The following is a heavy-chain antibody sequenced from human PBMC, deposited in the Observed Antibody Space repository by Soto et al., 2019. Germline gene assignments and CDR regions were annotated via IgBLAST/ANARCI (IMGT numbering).Heavy chain of an antibody. Sequence: GGSLRLSCAASGFTFSSYGMHWVRQAPGKGLEWVAVIWYDGSNKYYADSVKGRFTISRDNSKNTLYLQMNSLRAEDTAVYYCTTDRGYLPLDDWGPGTLVTVSS. CDR1: GFTFSSYG. V-gene: IGHV3-33*01. CDR3: TTDRGYLPLDD. CDR2: IWYDGSNK. J-gene: IGHJ4*02. D-gene: IGHD3-22*01.